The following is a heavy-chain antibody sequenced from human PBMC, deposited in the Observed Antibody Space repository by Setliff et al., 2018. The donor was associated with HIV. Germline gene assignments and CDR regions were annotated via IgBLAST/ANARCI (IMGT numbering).Heavy chain of an antibody. CDR1: VFTFNNYG. J-gene: IGHJ6*02. D-gene: IGHD2-15*01. V-gene: IGHV3-30*02. CDR2: IRYDGSQK. CDR3: AKDVCSGAYCYAYYYYGMDV. Sequence: GGPLSLSCAASVFTFNNYGMNWVRQAPGKGLEWVAFIRYDGSQKYYVDSVKGRFTISRDNSKNTLYLQMNSLRVEDTAVYYCAKDVCSGAYCYAYYYYGMDVWGQGTMVTVSS.